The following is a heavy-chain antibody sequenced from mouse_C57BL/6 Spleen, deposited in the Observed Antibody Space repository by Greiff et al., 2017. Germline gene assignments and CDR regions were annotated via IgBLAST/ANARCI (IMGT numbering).Heavy chain of an antibody. Sequence: EVQLQESGPELVKPGASVKMSCKASGYTFTDYNMHWVKQSHGKSLEWIGYINPNNGGTSYNQKFKGKATLTVNKSSSTAYMELRSLTSEDSAVYYCARLDDGYYSAWFAYWGQGTLVTVSA. J-gene: IGHJ3*01. D-gene: IGHD2-3*01. CDR3: ARLDDGYYSAWFAY. CDR1: GYTFTDYN. CDR2: INPNNGGT. V-gene: IGHV1-22*01.